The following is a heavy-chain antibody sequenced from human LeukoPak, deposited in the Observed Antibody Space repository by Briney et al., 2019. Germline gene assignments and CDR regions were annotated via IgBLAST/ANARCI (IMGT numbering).Heavy chain of an antibody. D-gene: IGHD2-2*01. V-gene: IGHV3-23*01. J-gene: IGHJ5*02. CDR3: AKEPREYCSSTSCPNWFDL. Sequence: QSGGSLRLSCAASGFTFNSYAMSRVRQAPGKGLEWVSAISASGGTTYYADSVKGRFTISRDNSENTLFLQMNSLRAEDMAVYYCAKEPREYCSSTSCPNWFDLWGQGTLVTVSS. CDR1: GFTFNSYA. CDR2: ISASGGTT.